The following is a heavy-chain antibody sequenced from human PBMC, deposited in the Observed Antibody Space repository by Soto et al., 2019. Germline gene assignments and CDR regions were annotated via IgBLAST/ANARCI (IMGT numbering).Heavy chain of an antibody. J-gene: IGHJ4*02. CDR3: AREYTYGSNFFDC. CDR1: GGSISSAAYY. CDR2: ISHSGST. Sequence: PLSHTCTVSGGSISSAAYYWSWNRQHPGKGLEWIGYISHSGSTYYNPSLKSRVIISVDTSKNQFSLSLTSVTAADTAVYYCAREYTYGSNFFDCWGQGALVTVSS. V-gene: IGHV4-31*03. D-gene: IGHD5-18*01.